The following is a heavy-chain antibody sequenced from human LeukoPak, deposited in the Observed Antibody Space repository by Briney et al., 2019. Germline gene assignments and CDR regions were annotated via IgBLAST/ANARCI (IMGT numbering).Heavy chain of an antibody. CDR1: GFTFSRYW. CDR3: ARDVRGALDF. CDR2: IRGDAGDK. V-gene: IGHV3-7*01. Sequence: VGSLRLSCAASGFTFSRYWMAWVRQAPGKVLEWVANIRGDAGDKGSADSVKGRFTISRDNDKNSLHLQMNSLTAEDTAVYYCARDVRGALDFWGQGTLVVVSS. J-gene: IGHJ4*02. D-gene: IGHD2-15*01.